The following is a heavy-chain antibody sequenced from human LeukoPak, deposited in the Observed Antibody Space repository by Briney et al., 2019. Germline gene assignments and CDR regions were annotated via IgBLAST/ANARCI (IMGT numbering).Heavy chain of an antibody. Sequence: KPSETLSLTCIVSGGSFSTSSYFWGWIRQPPGKGLEWIGTIYYTGSTYYNPSLKSRVTISEDTSKNQFSLKLSSVTAADTAVYYCARDLDNWNDGGSYYYYYYMDVWGKGTTVTVSS. D-gene: IGHD1-1*01. CDR3: ARDLDNWNDGGSYYYYYYMDV. V-gene: IGHV4-39*07. CDR2: IYYTGST. CDR1: GGSFSTSSYF. J-gene: IGHJ6*03.